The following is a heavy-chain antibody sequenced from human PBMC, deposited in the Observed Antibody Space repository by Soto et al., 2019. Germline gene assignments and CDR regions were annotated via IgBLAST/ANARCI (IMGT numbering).Heavy chain of an antibody. CDR3: ARNIRDGYNYVFPPSHFDY. CDR1: GGSISSYY. D-gene: IGHD5-12*01. V-gene: IGHV4-59*08. J-gene: IGHJ4*02. CDR2: IYYSGST. Sequence: SETLSLTCTVSGGSISSYYWSWILQPPGKGLEWIGYIYYSGSTYYNPSLKSRVTISVDTSKNQFSLKLSSVTAADTAVYYCARNIRDGYNYVFPPSHFDYWGQGTLVTVSS.